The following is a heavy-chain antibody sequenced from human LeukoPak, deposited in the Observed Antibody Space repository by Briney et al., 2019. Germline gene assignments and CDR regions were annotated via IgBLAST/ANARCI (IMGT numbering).Heavy chain of an antibody. Sequence: GGSQRLSCAASGFTFSTYWMHWVRQAPGKGLVWVSRINGDGSSTVYADSVKGRFTVSRDNAKSTMYLQMNSLRAEDTALYYCTGGLYTVSAYDYWGQGTLVTVSS. D-gene: IGHD4-11*01. CDR1: GFTFSTYW. CDR2: INGDGSST. V-gene: IGHV3-74*01. CDR3: TGGLYTVSAYDY. J-gene: IGHJ4*02.